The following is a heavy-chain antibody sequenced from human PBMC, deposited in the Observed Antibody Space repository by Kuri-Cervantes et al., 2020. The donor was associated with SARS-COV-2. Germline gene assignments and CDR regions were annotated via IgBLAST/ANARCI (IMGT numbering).Heavy chain of an antibody. CDR2: ISSSGSTI. Sequence: LSLTCAASGFTFSSYEMNWVRQAPGKGLEWVSYISSSGSTIYYADSVKGRFTLSRDNAKNMPFLQMNSLRAEDTAVYYCVRDGDHWNFDYWGQGTLVTVSS. J-gene: IGHJ4*02. D-gene: IGHD1-1*01. V-gene: IGHV3-48*03. CDR1: GFTFSSYE. CDR3: VRDGDHWNFDY.